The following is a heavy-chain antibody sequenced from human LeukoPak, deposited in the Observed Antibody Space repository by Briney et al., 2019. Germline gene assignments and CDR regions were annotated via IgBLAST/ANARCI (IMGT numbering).Heavy chain of an antibody. J-gene: IGHJ6*03. D-gene: IGHD2-2*01. CDR2: IRRKGNNYVT. V-gene: IGHV3-73*01. CDR3: TSGYAGNSDYYYYMDV. Sequence: TGGSLRLSCTASGFTFSGSALHWVRQPSGKGLEWIARIRRKGNNYVTAYAASVRGRFTISRDDSETTTSLQMNSLKIEDTALYYCTSGYAGNSDYYYYMDVWGKGTTVAVSS. CDR1: GFTFSGSA.